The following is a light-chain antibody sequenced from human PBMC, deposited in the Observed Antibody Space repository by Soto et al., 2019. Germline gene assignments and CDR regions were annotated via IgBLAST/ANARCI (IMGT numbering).Light chain of an antibody. J-gene: IGKJ1*01. CDR2: GAS. CDR1: QSVSSN. CDR3: QQYNNWPPWT. V-gene: IGKV3-15*01. Sequence: EIVMTQSPATLSVSPGERATLSCRASQSVSSNLAWYQQKPGQAPRLLIYGASTRATGIPARFSGSGSGTVFTLTISSLKSEDFAVYYCQQYNNWPPWTFGQGTKVEIK.